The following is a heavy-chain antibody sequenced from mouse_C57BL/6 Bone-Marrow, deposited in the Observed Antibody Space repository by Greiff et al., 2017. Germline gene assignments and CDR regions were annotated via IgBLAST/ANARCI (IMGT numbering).Heavy chain of an antibody. CDR2: IYPGSGNT. V-gene: IGHV1-81*01. CDR3: ARRGGYYGY. J-gene: IGHJ2*01. D-gene: IGHD1-1*01. Sequence: VQLQQSGAELARPGASVKLSCKASGYTFTSYGISWVKQRTGQGLEWIGEIYPGSGNTYYNEKFKGKATLTADKSSSTAYMELRSLTSEDSAVSFCARRGGYYGYWGQGTTLTVSS. CDR1: GYTFTSYG.